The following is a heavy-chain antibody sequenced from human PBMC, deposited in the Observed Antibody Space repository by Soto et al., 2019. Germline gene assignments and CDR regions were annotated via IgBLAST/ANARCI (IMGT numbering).Heavy chain of an antibody. CDR2: IYYSGST. CDR1: GGSISSSSYY. D-gene: IGHD3-3*01. Sequence: KTSETLSLTCTVSGGSISSSSYYWGWIRQPPGKGLEWIGSIYYSGSTYYNPSLKSRVTISVDTSKNQFSLKLSSVTAADTAVYYCARGNYDFWSGGYYYYGMDVWGQGTTVTVSS. V-gene: IGHV4-39*01. CDR3: ARGNYDFWSGGYYYYGMDV. J-gene: IGHJ6*02.